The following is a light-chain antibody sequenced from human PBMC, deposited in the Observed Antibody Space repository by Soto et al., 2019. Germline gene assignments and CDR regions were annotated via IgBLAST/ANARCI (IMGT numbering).Light chain of an antibody. CDR1: QNISDS. CDR3: QRSWT. CDR2: AAS. V-gene: IGKV1-39*01. Sequence: DIQMTQSPSSLSASVGDRATITCRASQNISDSLNWYQHKPGQAPKLLIYAASSLQSGVPSRFSGSGSETDFTLTISSLQPEDFASYFCQRSWTFGQGTKL. J-gene: IGKJ2*01.